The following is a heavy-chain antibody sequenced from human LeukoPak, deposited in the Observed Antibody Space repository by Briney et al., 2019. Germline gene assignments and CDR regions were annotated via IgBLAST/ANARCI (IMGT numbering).Heavy chain of an antibody. Sequence: PSETLSLTCAVSNYSISSGYYWGWIRQPPGKGLEWIGSIYHRGNTYYNPSLKSRVTISVDTSKNQFSLKLSSVTAADTAVYYCARIRMITFGGVIVRTYYFDYWGRGTLVIVSS. CDR3: ARIRMITFGGVIVRTYYFDY. V-gene: IGHV4-38-2*01. CDR1: NYSISSGYY. J-gene: IGHJ4*02. CDR2: IYHRGNT. D-gene: IGHD3-16*02.